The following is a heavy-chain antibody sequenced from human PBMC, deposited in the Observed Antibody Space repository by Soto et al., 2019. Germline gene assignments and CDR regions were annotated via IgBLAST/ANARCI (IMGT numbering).Heavy chain of an antibody. CDR3: ARRDTATDFDY. D-gene: IGHD5-18*01. Sequence: SETLSLTCTVSGGSISSISHYRGWIRQPPGTGLEWVGSIYYSGNTYNNPSLKSRVTMSVDTSKNQFSLKLSSVTAADTAVYYCARRDTATDFDYWGQGTLVTVSS. J-gene: IGHJ4*02. CDR2: IYYSGNT. CDR1: GGSISSISHY. V-gene: IGHV4-39*07.